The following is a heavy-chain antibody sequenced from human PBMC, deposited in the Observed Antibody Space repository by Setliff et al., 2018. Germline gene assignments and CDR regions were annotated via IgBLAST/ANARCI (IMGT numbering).Heavy chain of an antibody. CDR2: IKQDGSEK. D-gene: IGHD5-12*01. V-gene: IGHV3-7*01. CDR3: AREKMATNYYYYYMDV. Sequence: PSETLSLTCTVSGGSISSSSYYWGWIRQPPGKGLEWVANIKQDGSEKYYVDSVKGRFTISRDNAKNALYLQMNSLRAEDTAVYYCAREKMATNYYYYYMDVWGKGTTVTVSS. J-gene: IGHJ6*03. CDR1: GGSISSSSYY.